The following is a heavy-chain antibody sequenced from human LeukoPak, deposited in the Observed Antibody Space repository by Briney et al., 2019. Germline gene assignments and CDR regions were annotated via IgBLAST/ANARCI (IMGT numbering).Heavy chain of an antibody. D-gene: IGHD6-13*01. J-gene: IGHJ4*02. Sequence: PGGSLRLSCAASGFTFSSYWMSWVRQAPGKGLEWVANIKQDGSEKYYVDSVKGRFTISRDNAKNSLYLQMNSLRAEDTAVYYCARDSGIAAAGTYYWGQGTLVTVSS. CDR3: ARDSGIAAAGTYY. CDR2: IKQDGSEK. V-gene: IGHV3-7*01. CDR1: GFTFSSYW.